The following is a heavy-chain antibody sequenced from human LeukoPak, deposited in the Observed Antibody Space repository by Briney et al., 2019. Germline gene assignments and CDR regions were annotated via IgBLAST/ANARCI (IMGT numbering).Heavy chain of an antibody. D-gene: IGHD3-3*01. CDR3: ARDFWSGYYTWYFDY. J-gene: IGHJ4*02. Sequence: PGGSLRLSCAASGFTVSSNYMSWVRQAPGKGLEWVSVIYSGGSTYYADSVKGRFTISRDNSKNTLYLQMNSLRAEDTAVDYCARDFWSGYYTWYFDYWGQGTLVTVSS. V-gene: IGHV3-66*01. CDR1: GFTVSSNY. CDR2: IYSGGST.